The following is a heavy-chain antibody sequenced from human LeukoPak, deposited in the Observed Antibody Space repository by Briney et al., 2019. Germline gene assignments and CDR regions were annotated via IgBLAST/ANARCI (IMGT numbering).Heavy chain of an antibody. J-gene: IGHJ4*02. CDR2: INPNSGGT. V-gene: IGHV1-2*02. Sequence: ASVGVSCKASGYTFTRCYMHWVRQAPGPGLEWRGGINPNSGGTNYAQKFQGRVTMTRDTSISTAYMELSRLRSDDTALYSCARLSDSSGYYYLDYWGQGALVTVSS. CDR3: ARLSDSSGYYYLDY. D-gene: IGHD3-22*01. CDR1: GYTFTRCY.